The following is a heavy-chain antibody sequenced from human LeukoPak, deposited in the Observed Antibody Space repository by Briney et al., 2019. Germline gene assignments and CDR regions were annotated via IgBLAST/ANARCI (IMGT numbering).Heavy chain of an antibody. CDR3: AKEGEDYDILTGYYADY. Sequence: GGSLRLSCAASGFTFSSYAMSWVRQAPGKGLEWVSAISGSGGSTYYADSAKGRFTISRDNSKNTLYLQMNSLRAEDTAVYYCAKEGEDYDILTGYYADYWGQGTLVTVSS. J-gene: IGHJ4*02. CDR2: ISGSGGST. CDR1: GFTFSSYA. D-gene: IGHD3-9*01. V-gene: IGHV3-23*01.